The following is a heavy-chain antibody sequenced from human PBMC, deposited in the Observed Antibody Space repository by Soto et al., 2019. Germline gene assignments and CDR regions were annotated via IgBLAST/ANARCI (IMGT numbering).Heavy chain of an antibody. D-gene: IGHD2-2*01. J-gene: IGHJ5*02. CDR1: RYTFTSYY. V-gene: IGHV1-2*02. CDR2: IKPHSGDT. Sequence: ASVKVSCKASRYTFTSYYIFWVRQSPGQGLEWMGWIKPHSGDTHYAQNFQGRVTMTRDTSISTAYMELNNLISDDTAVYYCARRSSTYLNEIIYDPWGQGTLVTVSS. CDR3: ARRSSTYLNEIIYDP.